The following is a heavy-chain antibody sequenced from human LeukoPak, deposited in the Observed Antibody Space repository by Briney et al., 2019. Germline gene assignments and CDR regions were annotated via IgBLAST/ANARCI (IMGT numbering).Heavy chain of an antibody. V-gene: IGHV4-4*07. CDR2: IHTSGST. D-gene: IGHD6-19*01. CDR3: ARVGEDTSGWTNYFDY. Sequence: SETLSLTCTVSGGSISSYYWNWIRQPAGKGLEWIGRIHTSGSTNYNPSLKSRVTISVDTSKNQFSLKVSSVTAADTAVYYCARVGEDTSGWTNYFDYWGQGTLVTVSS. CDR1: GGSISSYY. J-gene: IGHJ4*02.